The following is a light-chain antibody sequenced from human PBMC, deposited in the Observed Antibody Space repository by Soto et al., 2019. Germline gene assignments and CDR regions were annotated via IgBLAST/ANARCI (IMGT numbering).Light chain of an antibody. CDR1: QSVSSSY. J-gene: IGKJ5*01. CDR2: GAS. Sequence: EIVLTQSPGTLSLSPGERATLSCRASQSVSSSYLAWYQQKPGQAPRLLIYGASSRATGIPDRFSGSGSGTDFTLTISRLEPEHFAVYYCQQYGSSPQITVGQGTRLEIK. V-gene: IGKV3-20*01. CDR3: QQYGSSPQIT.